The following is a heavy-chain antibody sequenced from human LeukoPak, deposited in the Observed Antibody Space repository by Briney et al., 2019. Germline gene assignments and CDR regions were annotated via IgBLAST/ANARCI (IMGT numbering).Heavy chain of an antibody. CDR3: AKYYYDGTGSNLFDY. D-gene: IGHD3-22*01. CDR1: GFIFSSYG. CDR2: ISGSGDST. J-gene: IGHJ4*02. V-gene: IGHV3-23*01. Sequence: GGSLRLSCVASGFIFSSYGMSWVRQAPGKGLEWVSAISGSGDSTFYADSVKGRFTISRDNSKNTLYLQMSSLRAEDRAVYYCAKYYYDGTGSNLFDYWDQGTLVTVSS.